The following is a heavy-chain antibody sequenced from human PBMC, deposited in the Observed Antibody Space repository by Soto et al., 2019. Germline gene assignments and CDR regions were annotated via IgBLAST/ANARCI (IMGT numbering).Heavy chain of an antibody. J-gene: IGHJ6*02. V-gene: IGHV4-31*03. CDR2: IYYSGST. D-gene: IGHD3-16*01. CDR1: GGSISSGDHD. CDR3: ASRRRGGMDV. Sequence: PSETLSLTCTVSGGSISSGDHDWSWIRQHPGKGLEWIGYIYYSGSTYYNPSLKSRVTISVDTSKNQFSLKLTSVTAADTAVYYCASRRRGGMDVWGQGTTVTVSS.